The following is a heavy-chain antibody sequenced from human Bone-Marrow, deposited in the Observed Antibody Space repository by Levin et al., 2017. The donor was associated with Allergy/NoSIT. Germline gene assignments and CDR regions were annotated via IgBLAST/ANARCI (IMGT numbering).Heavy chain of an antibody. CDR2: IIPMFGSS. CDR1: GGTFSTYG. J-gene: IGHJ5*02. CDR3: AHDGTSVYGDYVISFDP. D-gene: IGHD4-17*01. Sequence: GGSLRLSCKVSGGTFSTYGISWVRQAPGQGLEWMGGIIPMFGSSNFAQKFQSRVTITADESTTTVYLELSSLKSEDTAVYYCAHDGTSVYGDYVISFDPWGQGTLVTVSS. V-gene: IGHV1-69*01.